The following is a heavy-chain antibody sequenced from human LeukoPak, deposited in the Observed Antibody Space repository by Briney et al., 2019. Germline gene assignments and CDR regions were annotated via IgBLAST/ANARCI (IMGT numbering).Heavy chain of an antibody. CDR3: ARARSAVDY. CDR1: GFTFSSHS. V-gene: IGHV3-48*01. D-gene: IGHD6-13*01. CDR2: ISSSSSTI. J-gene: IGHJ4*02. Sequence: GGSLRLSCAASGFTFSSHSMNWVRQAPGKGLEWVSYISSSSSTIYYADSVKGRFTISRDNAKNSLYLQMNSLRAEDTAVYYCARARSAVDYWGQGTLVTVSS.